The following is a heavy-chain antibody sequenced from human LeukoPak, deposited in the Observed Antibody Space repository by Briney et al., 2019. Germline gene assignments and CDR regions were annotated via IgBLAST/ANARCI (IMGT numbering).Heavy chain of an antibody. Sequence: PGGSLRLSCAASGLTFGSYAMSWVRQAPGKGLEWVSVISGSGDSTYYADSVKGRFTISRDNSKNTLFLQMNSLRAEDTAVYYCAKSVVPAAFLNWFDSWGQGTLVTVSS. CDR3: AKSVVPAAFLNWFDS. V-gene: IGHV3-23*01. CDR2: ISGSGDST. D-gene: IGHD2-2*01. J-gene: IGHJ5*01. CDR1: GLTFGSYA.